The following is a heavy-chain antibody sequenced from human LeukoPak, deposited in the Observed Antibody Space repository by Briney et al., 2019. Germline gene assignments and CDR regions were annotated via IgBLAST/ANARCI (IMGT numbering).Heavy chain of an antibody. V-gene: IGHV1-18*01. J-gene: IGHJ6*02. CDR1: GYTVTIYG. Sequence: ASVKLSFKASGYTVTIYGIIWVRQAPGQGLEWMGWITAYNGNTNYSQKLQGRVTMTTDTSTSPAYMELRSLRSDDTAVYYCARDRYRQWLAPPNYYGMDVWGQGTTVTVSS. CDR3: ARDRYRQWLAPPNYYGMDV. D-gene: IGHD6-19*01. CDR2: ITAYNGNT.